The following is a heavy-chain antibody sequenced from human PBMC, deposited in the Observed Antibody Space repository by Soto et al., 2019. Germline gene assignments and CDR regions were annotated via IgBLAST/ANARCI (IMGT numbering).Heavy chain of an antibody. J-gene: IGHJ5*02. D-gene: IGHD2-15*01. CDR1: GYTFTSND. CDR3: ARGRPGGGIKRSWFDP. Sequence: QVQLVQSGAEVKKPGASVKVSCKTSGYTFTSNDIYWLRQATGQGLEWMGWMNPKTGDSNAAEKFQGRLRMTRNTSITAADMVLSSLTSEDTAVYYWARGRPGGGIKRSWFDPWGQGTLVTVST. CDR2: MNPKTGDS. V-gene: IGHV1-8*01.